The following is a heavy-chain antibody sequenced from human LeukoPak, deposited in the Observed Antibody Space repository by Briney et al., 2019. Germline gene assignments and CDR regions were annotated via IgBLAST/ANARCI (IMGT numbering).Heavy chain of an antibody. V-gene: IGHV3-7*01. D-gene: IGHD5-24*01. Sequence: GGSLRLSCAASGFTFNSYWTSWVRQAPGKGLEWVANIKQDGSEKFHVDSVKGRFTVSRDNAKNLLYLQMNSLRAEDTAVYYCARDADLGTTITGAFDIWGQGTMVTVSA. CDR2: IKQDGSEK. J-gene: IGHJ3*02. CDR3: ARDADLGTTITGAFDI. CDR1: GFTFNSYW.